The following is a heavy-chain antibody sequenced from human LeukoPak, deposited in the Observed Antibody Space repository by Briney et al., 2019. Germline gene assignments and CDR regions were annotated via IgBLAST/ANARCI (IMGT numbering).Heavy chain of an antibody. Sequence: ASVKVSCKASGYTFTGYYMHWVRQAPGQGLEWMGWINPNSGGTNYAQKFQGWVTMTRDTSISTAYMELSRLRSDDTAVYYCARGSLRLSDAFDIWGQGTMVTVSS. CDR1: GYTFTGYY. J-gene: IGHJ3*02. CDR2: INPNSGGT. D-gene: IGHD4/OR15-4a*01. V-gene: IGHV1-2*04. CDR3: ARGSLRLSDAFDI.